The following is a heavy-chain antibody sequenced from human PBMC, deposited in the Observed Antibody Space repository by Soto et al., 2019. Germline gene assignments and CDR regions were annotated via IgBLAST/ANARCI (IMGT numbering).Heavy chain of an antibody. CDR3: AREPRGSLFDY. Sequence: GGSLRLSCAASGFTFSSYWMHWVRQAPWKGLVWVSRINSDGSSTSYADSVKGRFTISRDNAKNTLYLQMNSLRAEDTAVYYCAREPRGSLFDYWGQGTLVTVSS. D-gene: IGHD1-26*01. CDR2: INSDGSST. V-gene: IGHV3-74*01. J-gene: IGHJ4*02. CDR1: GFTFSSYW.